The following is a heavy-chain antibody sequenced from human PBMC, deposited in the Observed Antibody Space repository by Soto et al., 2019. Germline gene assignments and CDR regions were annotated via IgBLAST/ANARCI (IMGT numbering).Heavy chain of an antibody. CDR2: INPNSGGT. V-gene: IGHV1-2*02. Sequence: ASVKVSCKASGYTFTGYYMHWVRQAPGQGPEWMGWINPNSGGTNYAQKFQGRVTMTRDTSISTAYMELSRLRSDDTAVYYCARDAVAGPLYYFDYWGQGTLVTVSS. CDR1: GYTFTGYY. J-gene: IGHJ4*02. D-gene: IGHD6-19*01. CDR3: ARDAVAGPLYYFDY.